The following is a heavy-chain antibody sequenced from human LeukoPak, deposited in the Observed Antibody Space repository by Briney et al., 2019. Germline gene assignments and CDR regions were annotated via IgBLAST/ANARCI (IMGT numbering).Heavy chain of an antibody. D-gene: IGHD3-10*01. CDR3: AKAPITMVRGVMPYYMDV. CDR1: GFTFDDYA. V-gene: IGHV3-43*02. J-gene: IGHJ6*03. CDR2: ISGDGGST. Sequence: GXXLRLSCAASGFTFDDYAMHWVRQAPGKGLEWVSLISGDGGSTYYADSVKGRFTISRDNSKNSLYLQMNSLRTEDTALYYCAKAPITMVRGVMPYYMDVWGKGTTVTVSS.